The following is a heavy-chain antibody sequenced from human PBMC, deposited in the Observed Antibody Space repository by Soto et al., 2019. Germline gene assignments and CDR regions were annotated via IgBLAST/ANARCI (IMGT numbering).Heavy chain of an antibody. CDR1: GFPFSSDE. V-gene: IGHV3-48*03. D-gene: IGHD5-12*01. Sequence: PSLSGASSGFPFSSDEMNWVLQAPGKGLEWVSYISSSGSTIYYADSVKGRFTISRDNAKNSLYLQMNSLRAEDTAVYYCASYSGYDETHNWGQGTLVTVSA. J-gene: IGHJ4*02. CDR3: ASYSGYDETHN. CDR2: ISSSGSTI.